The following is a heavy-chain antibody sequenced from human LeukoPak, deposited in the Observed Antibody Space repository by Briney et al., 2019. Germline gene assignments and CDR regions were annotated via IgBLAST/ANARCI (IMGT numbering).Heavy chain of an antibody. Sequence: GGSLRLSCAASGFTFSSYEMNWVRQAPGKGLEWVSSISSSSSYIYYADSVKGRSTISRDNAKNSLYLQMNSLRAEDTAVYYCARDSYSGRSQYYFDYWGQGTLVTVSS. CDR3: ARDSYSGRSQYYFDY. CDR1: GFTFSSYE. J-gene: IGHJ4*02. D-gene: IGHD6-19*01. CDR2: ISSSSSYI. V-gene: IGHV3-21*01.